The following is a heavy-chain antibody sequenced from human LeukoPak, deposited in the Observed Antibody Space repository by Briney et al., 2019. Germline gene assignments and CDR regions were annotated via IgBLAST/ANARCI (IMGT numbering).Heavy chain of an antibody. CDR2: ISWNSGSI. CDR1: GFTFDDYA. J-gene: IGHJ6*02. V-gene: IGHV3-9*01. D-gene: IGHD5-12*01. CDR3: AKDIGYEGYYGMDV. Sequence: GRSLRLSCAASGFTFDDYAMHWVRQAPGKGLEWVSGISWNSGSIGYADSVKGRFTISRDNAKNSLYLQMNSLRAEDTALYYRAKDIGYEGYYGMDVWGQGTTVTVSS.